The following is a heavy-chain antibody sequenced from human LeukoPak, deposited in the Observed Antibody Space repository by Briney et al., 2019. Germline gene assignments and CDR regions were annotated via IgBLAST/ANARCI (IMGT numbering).Heavy chain of an antibody. Sequence: GGPLRLSCSASGFTFSDYDMNWVRQAPGKGLEWVSSISYLSSHVYYGDSVKGRFSISRDNAKNSLYLQMNSLGAEDTAIYYCGRAFPPLRTSSAGDLWGQGILVTVSS. V-gene: IGHV3-21*01. J-gene: IGHJ4*02. CDR1: GFTFSDYD. D-gene: IGHD3-16*01. CDR2: ISYLSSHV. CDR3: GRAFPPLRTSSAGDL.